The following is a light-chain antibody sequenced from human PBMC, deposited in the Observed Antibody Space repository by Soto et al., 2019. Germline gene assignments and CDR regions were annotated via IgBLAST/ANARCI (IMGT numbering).Light chain of an antibody. CDR2: AAS. V-gene: IGKV3D-15*01. CDR3: QQYIDWPPEPT. Sequence: EIVMTQSPATLSVSPGDRATLSCRASQSVRSNLAWYQQKPGRAPRLVIYAASIRATGIPARFSGGGSGTDFTLTISSLQSEDSALYFCQQYIDWPPEPTFGGATQVE. J-gene: IGKJ4*01. CDR1: QSVRSN.